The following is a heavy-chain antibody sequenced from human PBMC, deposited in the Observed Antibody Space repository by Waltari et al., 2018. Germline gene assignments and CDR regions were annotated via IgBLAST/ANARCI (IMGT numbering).Heavy chain of an antibody. J-gene: IGHJ6*02. Sequence: EVQLVESGGGLVQPGGSLRLSCAASGFTFSSYDMNWVRQAQGKGLEWASYISSSGSTIYYADSVKGRFTISRDNAKNSLYLQMNSLRAEDTAVYYCARAGPNYDFWSGYPTRRGYYYYYGMDVWGQGTTVTVSS. CDR1: GFTFSSYD. D-gene: IGHD3-3*01. CDR2: ISSSGSTI. V-gene: IGHV3-48*03. CDR3: ARAGPNYDFWSGYPTRRGYYYYYGMDV.